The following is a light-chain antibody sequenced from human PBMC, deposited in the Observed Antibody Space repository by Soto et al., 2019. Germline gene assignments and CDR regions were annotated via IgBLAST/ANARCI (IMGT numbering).Light chain of an antibody. Sequence: QSVLTQPASVSGSPGQSITISCTGTSSDVGGYNYVSWYQQHPGKAPKLMICDVSDRPSGISNRFSGSKSGNTASLTISGLEVEDEADYYCSSYTTSSTYVLGTGTKLTVL. CDR1: SSDVGGYNY. CDR3: SSYTTSSTYV. V-gene: IGLV2-14*01. CDR2: DVS. J-gene: IGLJ1*01.